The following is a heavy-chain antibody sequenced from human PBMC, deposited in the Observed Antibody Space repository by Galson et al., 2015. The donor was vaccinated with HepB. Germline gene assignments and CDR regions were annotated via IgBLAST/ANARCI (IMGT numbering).Heavy chain of an antibody. J-gene: IGHJ6*02. V-gene: IGHV3-43D*03. CDR1: GFTFDDYA. D-gene: IGHD6-19*01. CDR2: ISWDGGST. CDR3: AKTLLPGYSSGWYNNYGMDV. Sequence: SLRLSCAASGFTFDDYAMHWVRQAPGKGLEWVSLISWDGGSTYYADSVKGRFTISRDNSKNSLYLQMNSLRAEDTALYYCAKTLLPGYSSGWYNNYGMDVWGQGTTVTVSS.